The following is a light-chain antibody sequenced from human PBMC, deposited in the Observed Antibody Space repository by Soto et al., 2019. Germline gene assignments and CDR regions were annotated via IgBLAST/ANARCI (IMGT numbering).Light chain of an antibody. J-gene: IGLJ2*01. CDR2: EDS. V-gene: IGLV2-23*02. CDR1: SSDVGSFNL. Sequence: QSVLTQPASVSGSPGQSITISCTGTSSDVGSFNLVSWYQQHSGKAPKLMIYEDSKRPPGVSNRLSGSKSGNTASLTISGLQAEDEADYYCCSYAGSSTFVVFGGGTKVTVL. CDR3: CSYAGSSTFVV.